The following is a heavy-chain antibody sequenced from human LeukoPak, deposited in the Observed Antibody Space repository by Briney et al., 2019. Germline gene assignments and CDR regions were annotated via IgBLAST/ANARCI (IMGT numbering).Heavy chain of an antibody. J-gene: IGHJ4*02. CDR3: ARGPSWGYDILTV. CDR1: GFTVSSNY. V-gene: IGHV3-53*01. CDR2: IYSGGST. D-gene: IGHD3-9*01. Sequence: GGSLRLSCAASGFTVSSNYMSWVRQAPGKGREWVSVIYSGGSTYYADSVKGRFTISRDNSKNTLYLQMNSLRAEDTAVYYCARGPSWGYDILTVWGQGTLVTVSS.